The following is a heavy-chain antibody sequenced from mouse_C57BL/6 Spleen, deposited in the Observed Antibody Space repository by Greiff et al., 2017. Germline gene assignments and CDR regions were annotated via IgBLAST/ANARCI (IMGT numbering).Heavy chain of an antibody. D-gene: IGHD2-2*01. V-gene: IGHV2-6-1*01. CDR1: GFSLTSYG. CDR2: IWSDGST. Sequence: VKLVESGPGLVAPSQSLSITCTVSGFSLTSYGVHWVRQPPGKGLEWLVVIWSDGSTTYNSALKSRLSISKDNSKSQVFLKMNSLQTDDTAMYYWARQGVTRGDYAMDYWGQGTSVTVSS. CDR3: ARQGVTRGDYAMDY. J-gene: IGHJ4*01.